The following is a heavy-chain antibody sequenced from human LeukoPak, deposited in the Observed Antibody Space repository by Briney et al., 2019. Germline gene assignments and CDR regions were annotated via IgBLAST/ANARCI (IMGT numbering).Heavy chain of an antibody. D-gene: IGHD1-1*01. V-gene: IGHV4-30-2*01. Sequence: SQTLSLTCTVSGGSISSGGYYWSWIRQPPGKGLEWIGYIYHSGSTYYNPSLKSRVTISVDTSKNQFSLKLSSVTAADTAVYYCARCRTGTPCDYWGQGTLVTVSS. J-gene: IGHJ4*02. CDR2: IYHSGST. CDR3: ARCRTGTPCDY. CDR1: GGSISSGGYY.